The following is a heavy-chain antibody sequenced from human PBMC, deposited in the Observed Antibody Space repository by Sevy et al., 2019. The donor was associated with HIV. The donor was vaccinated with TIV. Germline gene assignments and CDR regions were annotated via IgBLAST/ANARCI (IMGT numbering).Heavy chain of an antibody. D-gene: IGHD2-15*01. CDR3: ASSDSLVTFLDF. V-gene: IGHV3-21*01. Sequence: GGSLRLSCAASGFDFRTYSMNWVSLAPGKGLEWVSSIGSTSRYIYYIDSVKGRFTISRDNAKNSLHLQMNSLRVEDTAVYFCASSDSLVTFLDFWGQGTLVTVSS. CDR1: GFDFRTYS. CDR2: IGSTSRYI. J-gene: IGHJ4*02.